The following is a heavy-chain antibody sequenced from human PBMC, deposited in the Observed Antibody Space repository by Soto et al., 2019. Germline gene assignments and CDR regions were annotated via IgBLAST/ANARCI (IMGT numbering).Heavy chain of an antibody. CDR1: GFTVSSNY. CDR3: ARGYCSGGSCYQALEY. D-gene: IGHD2-15*01. CDR2: IYSGGST. Sequence: EVQLVESGGGLVQPGGSLRLSCAPSGFTVSSNYIAWVRQTPGKGLEWVSIIYSGGSTYYADSVKGRFTISRDNSKNTLYLQSNSLRAEDTAVYYCARGYCSGGSCYQALEYWGQGTLVTVSS. V-gene: IGHV3-66*01. J-gene: IGHJ4*02.